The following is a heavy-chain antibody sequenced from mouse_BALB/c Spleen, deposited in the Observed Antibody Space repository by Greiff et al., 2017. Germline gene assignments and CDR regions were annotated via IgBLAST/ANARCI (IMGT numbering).Heavy chain of an antibody. CDR3: ARGDDYGYAMDY. D-gene: IGHD2-4*01. Sequence: VQLQQSGAELVRPGVSVKISCKGSGYTFTDYAMHWVKQSHAKSLEWIGVISTYYGDASYNQKFKGKATMTVDKSSSTAYMELARLTSEDSAIYYCARGDDYGYAMDYWGQGTSVTVSS. CDR1: GYTFTDYA. J-gene: IGHJ4*01. CDR2: ISTYYGDA. V-gene: IGHV1S137*01.